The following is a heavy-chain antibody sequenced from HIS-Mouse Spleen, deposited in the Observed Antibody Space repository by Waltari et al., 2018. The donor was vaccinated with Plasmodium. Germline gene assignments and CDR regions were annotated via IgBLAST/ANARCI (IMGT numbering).Heavy chain of an antibody. D-gene: IGHD6-6*01. V-gene: IGHV4-59*01. CDR2: IYYSGST. CDR1: GGSISSYY. CDR3: ARGGYSSSSYYFDY. Sequence: QVQLQESGPGLVKPSETLSLTCTVSGGSISSYYWSWIRQPPGKGLEWIAHIYYSGSTNYNPPLKSRVTISVDTSKNQFSLKLSSVTAADTAVFYCARGGYSSSSYYFDYWGQGTLVTVSS. J-gene: IGHJ4*02.